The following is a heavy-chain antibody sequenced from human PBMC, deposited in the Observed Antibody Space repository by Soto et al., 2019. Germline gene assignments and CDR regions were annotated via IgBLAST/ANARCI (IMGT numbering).Heavy chain of an antibody. Sequence: GSLRLSCAASGFTFIDYYMSWIRQAPGKGLEWVSYISSSSSYTNYADSVKGRFTISRDNAKNSLYLQMNSLRAEDTAVYYCARGPPSGACDYWGQGTLVTVSS. J-gene: IGHJ4*02. CDR1: GFTFIDYY. CDR2: ISSSSSYT. CDR3: ARGPPSGACDY. V-gene: IGHV3-11*06. D-gene: IGHD3-10*01.